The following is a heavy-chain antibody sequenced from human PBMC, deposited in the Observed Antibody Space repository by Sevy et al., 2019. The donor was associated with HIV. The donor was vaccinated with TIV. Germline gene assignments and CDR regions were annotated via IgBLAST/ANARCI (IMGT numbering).Heavy chain of an antibody. CDR1: GGTFSSYA. CDR3: ARVEGSGSSKLYYYYYYGMDV. V-gene: IGHV1-69*13. D-gene: IGHD1-26*01. CDR2: IIPIFGTA. J-gene: IGHJ6*02. Sequence: ASVKVSCKASGGTFSSYAISWVRQAPGQGLEWMGGIIPIFGTANYAQKFQGRVTITADESMSTAYMELSSLRSEDTAVYYCARVEGSGSSKLYYYYYYGMDVWGQRTTVTVSS.